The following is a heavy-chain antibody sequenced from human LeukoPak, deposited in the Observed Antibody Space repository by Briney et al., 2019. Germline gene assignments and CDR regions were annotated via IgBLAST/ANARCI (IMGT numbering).Heavy chain of an antibody. Sequence: GGSLRLSCAASGFNFDDYAMHWVRQTPGKGLEWVSGISRNSASIGYADSVKGRFTISRDNAKNSLYLQMGSLRTEDSALYYCTNGSPYHTGLDVWGQGTMVTVSS. D-gene: IGHD1-14*01. CDR2: ISRNSASI. CDR3: TNGSPYHTGLDV. V-gene: IGHV3-9*01. J-gene: IGHJ3*01. CDR1: GFNFDDYA.